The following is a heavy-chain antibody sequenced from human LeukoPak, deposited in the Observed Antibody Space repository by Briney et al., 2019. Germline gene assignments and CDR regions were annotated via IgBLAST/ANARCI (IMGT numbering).Heavy chain of an antibody. CDR1: GFTFTSHA. CDR2: ISSTSVI. V-gene: IGHV3-48*01. CDR3: AREGDGGNSGFAY. Sequence: PGGSLRLSCAASGFTFTSHAIHWVRQAPGKGLEWIAYISSTSVIYYADSLKGRFTISRDNAKNSLYLQMNSLRVDDTAVYYCAREGDGGNSGFAYWGQGTLVTVSS. D-gene: IGHD4-23*01. J-gene: IGHJ4*02.